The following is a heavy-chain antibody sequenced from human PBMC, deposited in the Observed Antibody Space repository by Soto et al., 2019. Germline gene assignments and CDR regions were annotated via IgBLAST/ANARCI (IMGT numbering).Heavy chain of an antibody. V-gene: IGHV3-53*04. CDR3: ARGDLTDV. CDR1: GFTVSSYY. Sequence: PGGALRFCWAASGFTVSSYYMSWVRQAPGKGLEWVSVLYTGGSTYYADSVNGRVTISRHNSENTLYLQMNSLRVEDTAVYYCARGDLTDVWGKGTTVTVSS. CDR2: LYTGGST. J-gene: IGHJ6*04.